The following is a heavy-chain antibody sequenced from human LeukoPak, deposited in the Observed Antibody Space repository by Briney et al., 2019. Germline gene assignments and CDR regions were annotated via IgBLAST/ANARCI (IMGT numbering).Heavy chain of an antibody. V-gene: IGHV3-21*01. CDR1: GFTFSSYA. CDR2: ISSSSSYI. CDR3: AREIYGSGTYPFDY. J-gene: IGHJ4*02. D-gene: IGHD3-10*01. Sequence: PGGSLRLSCAASGFTFSSYAMHWVRQAPGKGLEWVSSISSSSSYIYYADSVKGRFTISRDNAKNSLYLQMNSLRAEDTAVYYCAREIYGSGTYPFDYWGQGTLVTVSS.